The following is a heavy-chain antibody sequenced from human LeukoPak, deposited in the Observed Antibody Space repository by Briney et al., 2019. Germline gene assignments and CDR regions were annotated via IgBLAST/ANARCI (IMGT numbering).Heavy chain of an antibody. Sequence: GASVKVSCKASGYTFTSYGISWVRQAPGQGLEWMGIINPSGGSTSYAQKFQGRVTMTRDTSTSTVYMELSSLRSEDTAVYYCARSIVVVINRNWYFDLWGHGTLVTVSS. V-gene: IGHV1-46*01. CDR2: INPSGGST. CDR3: ARSIVVVINRNWYFDL. CDR1: GYTFTSYG. D-gene: IGHD3-22*01. J-gene: IGHJ2*01.